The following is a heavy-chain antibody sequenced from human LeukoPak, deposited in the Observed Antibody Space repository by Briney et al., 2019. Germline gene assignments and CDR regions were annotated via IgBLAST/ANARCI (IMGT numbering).Heavy chain of an antibody. CDR3: ASGDPFDY. D-gene: IGHD7-27*01. J-gene: IGHJ4*02. CDR1: GGSISSHY. Sequence: SETLSLTCTVSGGSISSHYWSWIRQPPGKGLEWIGYIYYSGSTNYNPSLKSRVTISVDTSKNQFSLKLSSVTAADTAVYYCASGDPFDYWGQGTLVNVSS. V-gene: IGHV4-59*11. CDR2: IYYSGST.